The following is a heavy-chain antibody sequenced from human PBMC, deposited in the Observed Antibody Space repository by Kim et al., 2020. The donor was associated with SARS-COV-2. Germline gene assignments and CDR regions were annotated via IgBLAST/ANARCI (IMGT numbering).Heavy chain of an antibody. Sequence: SETLSLTCSVSGDSVTNSNYYWSWIRQPPGEGLEWIGYIYYSGTTNYNPSLNSRVTISLDTSKNHCSLKLTSLTAADTAIYYCAIVDYLVWFHSLGRATL. CDR2: IYYSGTT. CDR3: AIVDYLVWFHS. D-gene: IGHD4-17*01. J-gene: IGHJ5*01. CDR1: GDSVTNSNYY. V-gene: IGHV4-61*03.